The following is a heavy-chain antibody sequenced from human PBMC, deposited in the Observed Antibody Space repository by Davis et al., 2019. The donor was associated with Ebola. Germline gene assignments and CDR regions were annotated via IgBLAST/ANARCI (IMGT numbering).Heavy chain of an antibody. CDR1: DYTLREIS. CDR3: ARGYCSGGSCYSPDY. V-gene: IGHV1-24*01. J-gene: IGHJ4*02. Sequence: AASVKVSCKVSDYTLREISMHWVRRAPGIGLEWMGNFNPEDGESIYAQKFQGRVTMTEDTSTNTAYMELSSLRSDDTAVYYCARGYCSGGSCYSPDYWGQGTLVTVSS. D-gene: IGHD2-15*01. CDR2: FNPEDGES.